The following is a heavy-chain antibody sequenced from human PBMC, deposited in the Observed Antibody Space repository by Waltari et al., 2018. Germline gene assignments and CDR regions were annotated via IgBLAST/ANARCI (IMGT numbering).Heavy chain of an antibody. CDR1: GFTVSSNY. Sequence: EVQLVESGGGLIQPGGSLRLSCAASGFTVSSNYMSWARQAPGKGLEWVSVIYSGGSTYYADSVKGRFTISRDNSKNTLYLQMNSLRAEDTAVYYCARAVAPERFLPTDWGQGTMVTVSS. V-gene: IGHV3-53*01. J-gene: IGHJ3*01. D-gene: IGHD3-3*01. CDR3: ARAVAPERFLPTD. CDR2: IYSGGST.